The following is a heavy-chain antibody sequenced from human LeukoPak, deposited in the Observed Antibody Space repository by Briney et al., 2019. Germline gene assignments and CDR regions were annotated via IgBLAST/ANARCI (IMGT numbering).Heavy chain of an antibody. Sequence: PGGSLRLSCEASGFTFSSYAMSWVRQAPGKGLEWVSCIDASGVNTYYADSVKGRFTISRDNSRNTLYLQMNSLRAEDTAVYYCAKGSGSGWYGWFDPWGQGTLVTVSS. CDR1: GFTFSSYA. D-gene: IGHD6-19*01. J-gene: IGHJ5*02. CDR2: IDASGVNT. V-gene: IGHV3-23*01. CDR3: AKGSGSGWYGWFDP.